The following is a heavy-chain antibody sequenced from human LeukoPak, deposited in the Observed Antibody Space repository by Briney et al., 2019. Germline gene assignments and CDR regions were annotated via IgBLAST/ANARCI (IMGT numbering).Heavy chain of an antibody. CDR3: AINGGGDSGYGNFDY. D-gene: IGHD5-12*01. J-gene: IGHJ4*02. V-gene: IGHV3-9*01. CDR1: GFTFDDYA. Sequence: SLRLSCAVSGFTFDDYAMHWVRQVPGKGLEWVSGINWNSDSIGYADSVKGRFTTSRDNAKNSLYLQMSSLRAEDTAFYYCAINGGGDSGYGNFDYWGQGTLVTVSS. CDR2: INWNSDSI.